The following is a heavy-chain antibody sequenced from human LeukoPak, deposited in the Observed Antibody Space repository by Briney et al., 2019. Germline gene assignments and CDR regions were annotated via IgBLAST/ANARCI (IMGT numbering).Heavy chain of an antibody. Sequence: RASVKVSCKASGYTFTSYGISWVRQAPGQGLEWMGWISAYNGNTDYAQKLQGRVTMTRSTSINTAYMELSSLRSEDTAVYYCARTANYDSSGYYQGDFDYWGQGTLVTVSS. CDR2: ISAYNGNT. D-gene: IGHD3-22*01. CDR3: ARTANYDSSGYYQGDFDY. CDR1: GYTFTSYG. V-gene: IGHV1-18*01. J-gene: IGHJ4*02.